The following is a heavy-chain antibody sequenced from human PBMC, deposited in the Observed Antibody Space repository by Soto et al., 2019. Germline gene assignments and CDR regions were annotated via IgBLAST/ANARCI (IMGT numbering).Heavy chain of an antibody. CDR2: IIPIFGTA. V-gene: IGHV1-69*01. CDR3: ARPPVGAKHFDI. D-gene: IGHD1-26*01. J-gene: IGHJ3*02. Sequence: QVQLVQSGAEVKKPGSSVKVSCKASGGTFSSYAISWVRQAPGQGLEWMGGIIPIFGTANYAQKFQGRVTITADVSTSTVYLELSNLRSEDTAVYYCARPPVGAKHFDIWVQGTMVTVSS. CDR1: GGTFSSYA.